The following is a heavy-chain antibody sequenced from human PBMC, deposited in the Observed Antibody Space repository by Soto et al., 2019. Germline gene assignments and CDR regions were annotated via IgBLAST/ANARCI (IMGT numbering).Heavy chain of an antibody. D-gene: IGHD3-3*01. V-gene: IGHV4-59*08. CDR1: GGSISSYY. CDR3: ARGRRDDFWSGYLYYFDY. CDR2: IYYSGST. Sequence: SETLSLTCTVSGGSISSYYWSWIRQPPGKGLEWIGYIYYSGSTNYNPSLKSRVTISVDTSKNQFSLKLSSVTAADTAVYYCARGRRDDFWSGYLYYFDYWGQGTLVTV. J-gene: IGHJ4*02.